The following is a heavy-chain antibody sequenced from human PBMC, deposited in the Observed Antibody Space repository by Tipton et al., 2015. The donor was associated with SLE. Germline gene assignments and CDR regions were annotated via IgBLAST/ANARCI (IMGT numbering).Heavy chain of an antibody. CDR3: ARQRGYYDGTPFPPWNFDL. CDR1: GGSISSSNYY. CDR2: IYYSGST. J-gene: IGHJ2*01. Sequence: TLSLTCTVSGGSISSSNYYWGWIRQPPGKGLEWIGSIYYSGSTYYNPSLKSRVSISVDTSKNHFSLNLNSVTAADTAVYFCARQRGYYDGTPFPPWNFDLWGRGTQVTVSS. D-gene: IGHD3-16*01. V-gene: IGHV4-39*07.